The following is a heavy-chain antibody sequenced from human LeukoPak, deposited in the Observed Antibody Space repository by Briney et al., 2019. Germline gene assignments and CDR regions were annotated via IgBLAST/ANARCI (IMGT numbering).Heavy chain of an antibody. Sequence: ASVKVSCKASGYTFTGYYMHWVRQALGQGLEWMGWINPNSGGTNYAQKFQGRVTMTRDTSISTAYMELSRLRSDDTAVYYCARDILDIVVAPAARWVDYWGQGTLVTVSS. CDR3: ARDILDIVVAPAARWVDY. D-gene: IGHD2-2*03. V-gene: IGHV1-2*02. CDR2: INPNSGGT. J-gene: IGHJ4*02. CDR1: GYTFTGYY.